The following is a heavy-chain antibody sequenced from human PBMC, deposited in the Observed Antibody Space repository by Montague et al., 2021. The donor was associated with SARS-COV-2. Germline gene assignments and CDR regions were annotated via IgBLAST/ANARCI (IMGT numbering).Heavy chain of an antibody. D-gene: IGHD3-10*01. CDR3: ARDLAGYYGSGSYGGMDV. CDR2: IYYSGST. J-gene: IGHJ6*02. Sequence: SETLSLTCTVSGGSISSSSYYWGWIRQPPGKGLEWIGSIYYSGSTYYNPPLKSRVTILVDTSKNQFSLELSSVTAADTAVYYCARDLAGYYGSGSYGGMDVWGQGTTVTVSS. V-gene: IGHV4-39*07. CDR1: GGSISSSSYY.